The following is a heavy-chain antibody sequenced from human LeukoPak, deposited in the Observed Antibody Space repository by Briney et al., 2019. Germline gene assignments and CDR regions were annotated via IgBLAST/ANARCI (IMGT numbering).Heavy chain of an antibody. CDR1: GGTFSSYA. V-gene: IGHV1-69*05. CDR2: IIPIFGTA. D-gene: IGHD6-19*01. J-gene: IGHJ4*02. CDR3: ASSSGPPRALYY. Sequence: VASVKVSCKASGGTFSSYAISWVRQAPGQGPEWMGRIIPIFGTANYAQKFQGRVTITTDESTSTAYMELSSLRSEDTAVYYCASSSGPPRALYYWGQGTLVTVSS.